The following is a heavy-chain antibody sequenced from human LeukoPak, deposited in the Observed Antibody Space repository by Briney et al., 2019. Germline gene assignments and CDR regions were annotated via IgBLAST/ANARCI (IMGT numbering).Heavy chain of an antibody. V-gene: IGHV4-39*01. D-gene: IGHD6-19*01. CDR1: GGSISSSSYY. CDR2: IYYSGST. Sequence: SETLSLTCTVSGGSISSSSYYWGWIRQPPGKGLEWFGSIYYSGSTYYNPSLKSRVTISVDTSKNQFSLKLSSVTAADTAVYYCATRIAVAEPFDYWGQGTLVTVSS. CDR3: ATRIAVAEPFDY. J-gene: IGHJ4*02.